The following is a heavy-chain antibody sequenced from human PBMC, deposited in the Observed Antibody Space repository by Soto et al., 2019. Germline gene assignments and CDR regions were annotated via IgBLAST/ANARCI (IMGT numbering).Heavy chain of an antibody. CDR3: AKDRGGQVNTGTLDG. CDR2: IGGSEPNT. Sequence: EVQLLESGGGWVQPGGSLRLSCVASGFISSNYAMSWVRQVPGKGLEWVSGIGGSEPNTHYADSVKGRFTISRDNSKNRLFLQMNSLRAEDTAEYSCAKDRGGQVNTGTLDGGGQGTTVTSP. CDR1: GFISSNYA. V-gene: IGHV3-23*01. D-gene: IGHD5-18*01. J-gene: IGHJ6*02.